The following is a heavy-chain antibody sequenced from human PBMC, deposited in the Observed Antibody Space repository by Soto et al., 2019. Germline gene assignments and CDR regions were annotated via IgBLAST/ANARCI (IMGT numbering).Heavy chain of an antibody. J-gene: IGHJ3*02. CDR2: ISAYNGNT. CDR1: GYTFTSYG. Sequence: QVQLVQSGAEVKKPGASVKVSCKASGYTFTSYGISWVRQAPGQGLEWMGWISAYNGNTNDAQKRQGRFTMTPDTSTSTAYMELRSLRSDDTAVYYWARDRTVQLYLRHRDAFDIWGQGTMVTVSS. V-gene: IGHV1-18*01. D-gene: IGHD1-1*01. CDR3: ARDRTVQLYLRHRDAFDI.